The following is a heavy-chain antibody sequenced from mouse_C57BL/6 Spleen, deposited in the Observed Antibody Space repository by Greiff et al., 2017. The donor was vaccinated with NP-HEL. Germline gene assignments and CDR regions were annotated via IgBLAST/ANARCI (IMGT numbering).Heavy chain of an antibody. D-gene: IGHD3-1*01. Sequence: EVQVVESGAGLVKPGGSLKLSCAASGFTFSDYGMHWVRQAPEKGLEWVAYISSGSSTIYYADTLKGRFTIARDNAKNTLFLQMTSLKSEDTAMYYCAKPGLLYAMDYWGQGTSVTVSS. J-gene: IGHJ4*01. CDR2: ISSGSSTI. V-gene: IGHV5-17*01. CDR3: AKPGLLYAMDY. CDR1: GFTFSDYG.